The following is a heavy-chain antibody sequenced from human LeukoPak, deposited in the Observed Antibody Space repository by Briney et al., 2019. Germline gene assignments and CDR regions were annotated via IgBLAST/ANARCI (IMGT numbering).Heavy chain of an antibody. D-gene: IGHD3-16*02. V-gene: IGHV1-18*01. Sequence: ASVKVSCKASGYTFTSYGISWVRQAPGQGLEWMGWISAYNGNTNYAQKFQGRVTITADESTSTAYMELSSLRSEDTAVYYCARAYYDYVWGSYRYPYWGQGTLVTVSS. CDR1: GYTFTSYG. J-gene: IGHJ4*02. CDR3: ARAYYDYVWGSYRYPY. CDR2: ISAYNGNT.